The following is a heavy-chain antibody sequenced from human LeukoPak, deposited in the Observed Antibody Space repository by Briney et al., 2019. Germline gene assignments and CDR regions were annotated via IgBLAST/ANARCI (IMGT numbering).Heavy chain of an antibody. CDR2: IYHSGST. J-gene: IGHJ3*02. CDR1: GGSISSGGYS. V-gene: IGHV4-30-2*01. Sequence: SETLSLTCAVSGGSISSGGYSWSWIRQPPGKGLEWIGYIYHSGSTYYNPSLKSRVTISVDRSKNQFSLKLSSVTAADTAVYHCARGQGDTDAFDIWGQGTMVTVSS. CDR3: ARGQGDTDAFDI.